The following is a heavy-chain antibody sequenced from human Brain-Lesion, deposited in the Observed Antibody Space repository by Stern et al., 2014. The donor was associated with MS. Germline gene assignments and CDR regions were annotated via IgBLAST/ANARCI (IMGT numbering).Heavy chain of an antibody. V-gene: IGHV1-2*02. J-gene: IGHJ6*02. D-gene: IGHD3-3*01. CDR3: ARDQRGITIFGVVTDYYYLGMDV. Sequence: QVQLVESGAEVKKPGASVKVSCKTSGYIFTGYSIHWVRQAPGQGLEWMAWINPNTGGTNDAQKFQGRVTMSRDTSISTAYVELSSLTSDDTAVYYCARDQRGITIFGVVTDYYYLGMDVWGQGTTVTVSS. CDR2: INPNTGGT. CDR1: GYIFTGYS.